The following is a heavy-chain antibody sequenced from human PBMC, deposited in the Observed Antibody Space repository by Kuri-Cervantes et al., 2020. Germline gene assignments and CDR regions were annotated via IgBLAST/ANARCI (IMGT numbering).Heavy chain of an antibody. D-gene: IGHD6-13*01. CDR2: ISSSSSTI. Sequence: GESLKISCAASGFTFSDYYMSWIRQAPGKGLEWVSYISSSSSTIYYADSVKGRFTISRDNAKNSLYLQMNSLRDEDTAVYYCASLYSSSWRNWFDPWGQGTLVTVSS. V-gene: IGHV3-11*04. CDR3: ASLYSSSWRNWFDP. J-gene: IGHJ5*02. CDR1: GFTFSDYY.